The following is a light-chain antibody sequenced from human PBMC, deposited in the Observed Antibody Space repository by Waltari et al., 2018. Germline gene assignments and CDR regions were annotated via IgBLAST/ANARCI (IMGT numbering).Light chain of an antibody. V-gene: IGKV2D-29*01. J-gene: IGKJ2*01. CDR2: EVS. CDR1: QSLLHSDGKTY. Sequence: DIVMTQTPLSLSVTPGQPASISCKSSQSLLHSDGKTYLYWYLQKPGQPPQLLIYEVSNRFSGVPDISRVEAEDVGVYHCMQSIQLPRTFGQGTKLEI. CDR3: MQSIQLPRT.